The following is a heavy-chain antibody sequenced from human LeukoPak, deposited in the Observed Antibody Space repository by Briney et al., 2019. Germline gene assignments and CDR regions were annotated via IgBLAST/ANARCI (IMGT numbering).Heavy chain of an antibody. CDR1: GFTFSNYN. J-gene: IGHJ4*02. D-gene: IGHD3-16*02. Sequence: GGSLRLSCAASGFTFSNYNMNWVRQAPGEGREWVSYISSSSRTIHYADSVKGRFTISRDNAKNSLYLQMHSLRAEDTALYYCARGIDDYVWGSYRYRLDYWGQGTLVTVSS. CDR3: ARGIDDYVWGSYRYRLDY. V-gene: IGHV3-48*01. CDR2: ISSSSRTI.